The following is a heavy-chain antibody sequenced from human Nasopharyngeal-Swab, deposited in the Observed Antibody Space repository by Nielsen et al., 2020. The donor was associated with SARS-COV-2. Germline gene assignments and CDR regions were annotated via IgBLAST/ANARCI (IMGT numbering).Heavy chain of an antibody. J-gene: IGHJ4*02. D-gene: IGHD6-19*01. Sequence: ASVKVSCKASGGTFSSYAISWVRQAPGQGLEWVGWISANNGNTNYAQKFRGRVTMTTDTSTSTAYMELRSLRSGDTAIYYCARDQWLVHYFDYWGQGTLVTVSS. CDR3: ARDQWLVHYFDY. CDR1: GGTFSSYA. CDR2: ISANNGNT. V-gene: IGHV1-18*01.